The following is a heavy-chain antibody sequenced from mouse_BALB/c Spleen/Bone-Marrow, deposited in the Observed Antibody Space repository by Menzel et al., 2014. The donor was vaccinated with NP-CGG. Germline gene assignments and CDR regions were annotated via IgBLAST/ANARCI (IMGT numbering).Heavy chain of an antibody. CDR2: IWAGGST. J-gene: IGHJ4*01. CDR3: ARREISTGYAMDY. V-gene: IGHV2-9*02. Sequence: VQVVESGPGLVAPSQSLSITCTVSGFSLTSYGVHWVRQPPGMGLEWLGVIWAGGSTNYNSALMSRLSISKDNSKSQVFLKMNSLQTDDTAMYYCARREISTGYAMDYWGQGTSVTVSS. CDR1: GFSLTSYG. D-gene: IGHD1-1*01.